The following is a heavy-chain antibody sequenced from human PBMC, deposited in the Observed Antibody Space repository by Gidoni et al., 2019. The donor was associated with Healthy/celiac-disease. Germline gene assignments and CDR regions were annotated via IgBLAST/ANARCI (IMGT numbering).Heavy chain of an antibody. CDR1: GYTFTGYY. V-gene: IGHV1-2*06. CDR3: ARDLPTIFGVVIDGDY. J-gene: IGHJ4*02. Sequence: QVQLAQSGAEVKKPGDSVKVSCKASGYTFTGYYMHWVRQAPGQGLEWMGRINPNSGGTNYAQKFQGRVTMTRDTYISTAYMELSRLRSDDTAVYYCARDLPTIFGVVIDGDYWGQGTLVTVSS. CDR2: INPNSGGT. D-gene: IGHD3-3*01.